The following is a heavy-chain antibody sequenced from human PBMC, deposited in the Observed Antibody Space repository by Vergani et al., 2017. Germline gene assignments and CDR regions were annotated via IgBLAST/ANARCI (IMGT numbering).Heavy chain of an antibody. Sequence: EVQLVESGGGLVKPGGSLRLSCAASGFTFSSYSMNWVRQAPGKGLELVSSISSSSSYIYYADSVKGRVTITRDNAKNSLYLQMNSLRAEDTAVYYCASDAKNWGRDAFDIWGQGTMVTVSS. CDR2: ISSSSSYI. CDR1: GFTFSSYS. J-gene: IGHJ3*02. D-gene: IGHD7-27*01. V-gene: IGHV3-21*01. CDR3: ASDAKNWGRDAFDI.